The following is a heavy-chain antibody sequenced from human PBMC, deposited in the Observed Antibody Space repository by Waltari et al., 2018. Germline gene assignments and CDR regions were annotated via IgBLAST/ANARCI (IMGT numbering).Heavy chain of an antibody. J-gene: IGHJ4*02. V-gene: IGHV3-74*03. Sequence: SPYWMHWVRQVPGKGLVWVAGVNREGTRTTYAGTVRGRFTVSRDNVRNTVALQMNSLRTDDTAVYYCGTLEPIASWGQGTLVTVSS. CDR2: VNREGTRT. CDR1: SPYW. CDR3: GTLEPIAS.